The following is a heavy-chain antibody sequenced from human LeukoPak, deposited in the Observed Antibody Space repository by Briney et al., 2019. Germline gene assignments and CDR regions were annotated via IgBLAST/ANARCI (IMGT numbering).Heavy chain of an antibody. D-gene: IGHD5-12*01. Sequence: ASVKVSCKPSGYTFTSYGISWVRQAAGQRLEWMGRIRADNGNTNYPQKFQGRVTMTTDTSTGTAYMELRSLKSDDTAVYYCARDSSGYAPSFDYWGQGTLVTVSS. V-gene: IGHV1-18*01. CDR2: IRADNGNT. CDR1: GYTFTSYG. CDR3: ARDSSGYAPSFDY. J-gene: IGHJ4*02.